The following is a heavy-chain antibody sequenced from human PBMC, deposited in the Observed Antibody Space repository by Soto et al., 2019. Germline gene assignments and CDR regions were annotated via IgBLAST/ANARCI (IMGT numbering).Heavy chain of an antibody. CDR1: GGSISSGGYS. CDR2: IYHSGGT. CDR3: ARDSLTGNWFDP. Sequence: QLQLQESGSGLVKPSQTLSLTCAVSGGSISSGGYSWNWIRQLPGKGLEWIGYIYHSGGTLYNPSLKRRVTISVDKSMNQFSLTLTSVTAADTAVYYCARDSLTGNWFDPWGQGTLVTVSS. V-gene: IGHV4-30-2*06. J-gene: IGHJ5*02. D-gene: IGHD2-8*02.